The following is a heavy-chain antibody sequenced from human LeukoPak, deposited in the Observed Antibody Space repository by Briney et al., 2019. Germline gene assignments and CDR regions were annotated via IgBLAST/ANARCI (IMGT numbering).Heavy chain of an antibody. J-gene: IGHJ2*01. CDR3: ARGVGRGSYYDWYFDL. D-gene: IGHD1-26*01. Sequence: GGSLRLSCAASGFTFSSYDMHWVRQPPAKGLEWVSGIGIDGDPYFPDSVKGRFTISRENAENSLYLQMNSLSAGDTAVYYCARGVGRGSYYDWYFDLWGRGTLVTVSS. CDR2: IGIDGDP. CDR1: GFTFSSYD. V-gene: IGHV3-13*04.